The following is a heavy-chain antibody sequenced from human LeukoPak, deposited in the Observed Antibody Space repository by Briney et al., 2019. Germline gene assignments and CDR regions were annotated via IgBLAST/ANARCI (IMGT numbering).Heavy chain of an antibody. CDR3: ARHGYSYGYLDY. V-gene: IGHV3-7*01. Sequence: PGGSLRLSCAASGFTFNSDWMTWVRQAPGKGLEWVANIRQDGSEKYYADSVKGRFTISRDNANSSLYLQMNSLSAEDTAVYYCARHGYSYGYLDYWGQGTLVTVSS. J-gene: IGHJ4*02. CDR1: GFTFNSDW. CDR2: IRQDGSEK. D-gene: IGHD5-18*01.